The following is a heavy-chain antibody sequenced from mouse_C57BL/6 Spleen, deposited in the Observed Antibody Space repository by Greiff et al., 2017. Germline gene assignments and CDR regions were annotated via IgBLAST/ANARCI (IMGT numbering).Heavy chain of an antibody. CDR3: ARLYDGYYDLYFDV. Sequence: VQLVESGPGLVQPSPSLSITCTVSGFSLTSYGVHWVRQSPGKGLEWLGVIWRGGSTDYNAAFISRLSISKDNSKSQVFFKMNSLQADDTAIYYCARLYDGYYDLYFDVWGTGTTVTVAS. D-gene: IGHD2-3*01. V-gene: IGHV2-2*01. J-gene: IGHJ1*03. CDR2: IWRGGST. CDR1: GFSLTSYG.